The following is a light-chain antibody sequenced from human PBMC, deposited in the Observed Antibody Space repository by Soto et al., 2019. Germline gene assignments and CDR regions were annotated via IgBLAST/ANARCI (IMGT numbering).Light chain of an antibody. J-gene: IGKJ2*01. CDR2: GAS. Sequence: EIVLTQSPDTLSLSPGQRATLSCRASQTVSSGYLAWYQQQPGQAPRLLVYGASSRATGIPDRFSGSGSGTVFSLTISRLESEDFAVYYCQQYGSSPPYTFGQGTKLEIK. CDR1: QTVSSGY. V-gene: IGKV3-20*01. CDR3: QQYGSSPPYT.